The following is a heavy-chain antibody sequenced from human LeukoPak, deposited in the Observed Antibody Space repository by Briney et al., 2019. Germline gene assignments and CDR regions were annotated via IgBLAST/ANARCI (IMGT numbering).Heavy chain of an antibody. CDR2: ISGSSSYI. D-gene: IGHD3-10*01. Sequence: GGSLRLSCAASGVTFSSYSVNWVRQAPGKGLEWVSSISGSSSYIDYADSVKGRFAISRDNAKNSLYLQRSSLRAAYTAVYYCARDHNYYESGRGFDPWGQGTLVTVSS. V-gene: IGHV3-21*01. CDR3: ARDHNYYESGRGFDP. J-gene: IGHJ5*02. CDR1: GVTFSSYS.